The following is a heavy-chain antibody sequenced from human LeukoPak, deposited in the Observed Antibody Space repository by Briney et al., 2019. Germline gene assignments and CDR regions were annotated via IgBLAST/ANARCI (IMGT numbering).Heavy chain of an antibody. CDR1: GFTFSSYW. J-gene: IGHJ6*03. D-gene: IGHD3-10*01. V-gene: IGHV3-7*01. CDR2: IKQDGSGK. Sequence: GGSLRLSCAASGFTFSSYWMSWVRQAPGKGLEWVAHIKQDGSGKYYVDSVRGRFTISRDNAKNSLYLQMNSLSAEDTAVYYCARSVEAGYMDVWGKGTTVTISS. CDR3: ARSVEAGYMDV.